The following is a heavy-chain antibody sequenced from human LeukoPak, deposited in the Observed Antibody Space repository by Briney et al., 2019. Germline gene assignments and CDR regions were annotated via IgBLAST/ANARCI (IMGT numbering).Heavy chain of an antibody. D-gene: IGHD4-11*01. Sequence: GGSLRLSCAASGFTFSSYGMHWVRQAPGKGVEGVAVIWYDGRNTYYADSVKGRFTISRDNSNNTLYLQMNSLRAEDTAVYYCTSLLQGDGMDVWGKGTTVTVSS. CDR1: GFTFSSYG. V-gene: IGHV3-33*01. CDR2: IWYDGRNT. CDR3: TSLLQGDGMDV. J-gene: IGHJ6*04.